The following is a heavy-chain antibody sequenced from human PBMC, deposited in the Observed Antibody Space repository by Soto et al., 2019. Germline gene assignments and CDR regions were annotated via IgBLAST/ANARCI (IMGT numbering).Heavy chain of an antibody. CDR1: GFTFSSYA. Sequence: GGSLRLSCAASGFTFSSYAMHWVRQAPGKGLEWVAVISYEGSKKYYADFVKGRFTISRDNSKNTLYLQMNSLRAEDTAVYYCARSRQPTYSSGWYKAPYYYGMDVWGQGTTVTVSS. V-gene: IGHV3-30-3*01. J-gene: IGHJ6*02. D-gene: IGHD6-19*01. CDR2: ISYEGSKK. CDR3: ARSRQPTYSSGWYKAPYYYGMDV.